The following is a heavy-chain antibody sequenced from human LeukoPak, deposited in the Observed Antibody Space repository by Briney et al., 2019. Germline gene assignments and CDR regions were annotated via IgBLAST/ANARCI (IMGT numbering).Heavy chain of an antibody. CDR1: GFTFDDYA. D-gene: IGHD3-9*01. J-gene: IGHJ4*02. V-gene: IGHV3-9*01. CDR2: ISWNSGSI. Sequence: GGSLRLSCAAAGFTFDDYAMHWVRQAPGKGLEWVSGISWNSGSIGYADSVKGRFTISRDNAKNSLYLQMNSLRAEDTALYYCAKDDYDILTGSGGFDYWGQGTLVTVSS. CDR3: AKDDYDILTGSGGFDY.